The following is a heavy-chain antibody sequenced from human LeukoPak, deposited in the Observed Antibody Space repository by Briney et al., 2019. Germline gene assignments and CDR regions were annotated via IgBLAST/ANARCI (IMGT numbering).Heavy chain of an antibody. CDR2: MSYDGRNK. CDR3: ARETYYDFWSGYYIGYMDV. Sequence: QPGRSLRLSCAAAGFGFSSYAMHWVRQAPGKGLEWVAVMSYDGRNKFYADSVQGRLTISRDNSKNTLYLQMNSLRAEDTAVYYCARETYYDFWSGYYIGYMDVWGKGTTVTVSS. V-gene: IGHV3-30*04. D-gene: IGHD3-3*01. J-gene: IGHJ6*03. CDR1: GFGFSSYA.